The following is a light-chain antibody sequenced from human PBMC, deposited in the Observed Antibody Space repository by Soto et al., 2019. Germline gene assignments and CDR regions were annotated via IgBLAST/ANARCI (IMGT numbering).Light chain of an antibody. CDR2: GAS. CDR1: HSVSSSY. V-gene: IGKV3-20*01. J-gene: IGKJ5*01. Sequence: EIVLTQSPGTLSLSPGAMATLSCRASHSVSSSYLAWYQQKPGQAPRLMIYGASSRATGIPDRSSGSGSGTDFTLTISRLEAEDVAVYYCQQYGSSPITLGQGTRLEIK. CDR3: QQYGSSPIT.